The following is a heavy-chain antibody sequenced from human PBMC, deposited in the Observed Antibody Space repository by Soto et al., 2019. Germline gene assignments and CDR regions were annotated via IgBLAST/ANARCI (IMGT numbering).Heavy chain of an antibody. CDR2: TYHSGTT. D-gene: IGHD6-13*01. CDR1: GDSINNSHW. CDR3: AREVNSSPARGPNWFDP. J-gene: IGHJ5*02. V-gene: IGHV4-4*02. Sequence: QVQLQESGPGLVQPSGTLSLTCAVSGDSINNSHWWSWVRQTPGKGLEWIGETYHSGTTNYNPSLKTRVTISIGKSKNQFSLKMHSVTAADTAVYYCAREVNSSPARGPNWFDPWGQGTLVTVSS.